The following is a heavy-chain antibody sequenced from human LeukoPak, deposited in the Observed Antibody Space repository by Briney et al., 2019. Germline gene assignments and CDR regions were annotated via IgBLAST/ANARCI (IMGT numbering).Heavy chain of an antibody. Sequence: ASVKVSCKTSGYTFTRYYMQWVRQAPGQGLEWMGWINPNSGGTTYAQKFQGRITMTRDTSISTAYMELTRLTSDDTAVYYCARDSGSSSWEYDYWGQGTLVTVSS. CDR3: ARDSGSSSWEYDY. D-gene: IGHD6-13*01. CDR2: INPNSGGT. V-gene: IGHV1-2*02. J-gene: IGHJ4*02. CDR1: GYTFTRYY.